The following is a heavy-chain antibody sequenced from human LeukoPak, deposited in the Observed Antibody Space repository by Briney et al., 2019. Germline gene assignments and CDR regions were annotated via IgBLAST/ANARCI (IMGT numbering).Heavy chain of an antibody. Sequence: GGSLRLSCAASGFTFSSYSMNWVRQAPGKGLEWVSSISSSSSYIYYADSVKGRFTISRDNSKNTLYLQMNSLRAEDTAVYYCAPPLGGLWNYGETNWFDPWGQGTLVTVSS. CDR1: GFTFSSYS. J-gene: IGHJ5*02. V-gene: IGHV3-21*01. CDR3: APPLGGLWNYGETNWFDP. D-gene: IGHD1-7*01. CDR2: ISSSSSYI.